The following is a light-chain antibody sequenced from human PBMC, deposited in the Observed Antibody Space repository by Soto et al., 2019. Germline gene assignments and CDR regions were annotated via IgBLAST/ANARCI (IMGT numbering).Light chain of an antibody. Sequence: QSVLTQPPSVSAAPGQKVTISCSGSSSNIGNNYVSWYQQLPGTAPKLLIYDNNERPSGIPDRFSGSKSGTSATLDITGLQTGDEADYYCGTWDGSLSAGVFGGGTKLTVL. CDR3: GTWDGSLSAGV. J-gene: IGLJ2*01. CDR1: SSNIGNNY. CDR2: DNN. V-gene: IGLV1-51*01.